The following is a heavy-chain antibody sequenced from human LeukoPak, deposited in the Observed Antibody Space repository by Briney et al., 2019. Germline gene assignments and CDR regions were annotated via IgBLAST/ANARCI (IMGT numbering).Heavy chain of an antibody. D-gene: IGHD3-10*01. Sequence: SQSLSLTCTVSGGSISSGGYYWGWIRPPPGKGLEWIGYIYHSGSTYYNPSLKSRVTISVDRSKNQFSLKLSSVTAADTAVYYCARAMAAPYYYYMDVWGKGTTVTVSS. V-gene: IGHV4-30-2*01. CDR3: ARAMAAPYYYYMDV. CDR1: GGSISSGGYY. J-gene: IGHJ6*03. CDR2: IYHSGST.